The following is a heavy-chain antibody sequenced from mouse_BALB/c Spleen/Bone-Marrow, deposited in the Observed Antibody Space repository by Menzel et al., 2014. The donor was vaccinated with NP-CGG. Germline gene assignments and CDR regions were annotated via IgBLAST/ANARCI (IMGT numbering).Heavy chain of an antibody. D-gene: IGHD2-10*01. J-gene: IGHJ4*01. V-gene: IGHV1-9*01. Sequence: QVQLKESGAELMKPGASMKISCEATGYTFSSYWIEWVKQRPGHGLEWIGEILPGSCSTNYNERFKGKATFTADTSSNTAYMQLSSLTSEDSAVYYCARAYYVNYDAMDYWGQGTSVTVSS. CDR2: ILPGSCST. CDR1: GYTFSSYW. CDR3: ARAYYVNYDAMDY.